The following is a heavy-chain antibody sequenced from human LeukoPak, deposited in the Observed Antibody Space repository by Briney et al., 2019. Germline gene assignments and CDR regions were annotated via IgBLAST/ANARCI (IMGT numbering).Heavy chain of an antibody. CDR1: GGSFSGYY. D-gene: IGHD3-10*01. CDR3: ARKSMVRGARSFDI. J-gene: IGHJ3*02. V-gene: IGHV4-34*01. CDR2: INHSGST. Sequence: SETLSLTCAVYGGSFSGYYWSWIRQPPGKGLEWIGEINHSGSTNYNPSLKSRVTISVDTSKNQFSLKLSSVTAADTAVYYCARKSMVRGARSFDIWGQGTMVTVSS.